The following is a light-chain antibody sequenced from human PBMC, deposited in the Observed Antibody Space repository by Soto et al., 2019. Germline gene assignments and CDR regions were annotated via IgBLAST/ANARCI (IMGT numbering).Light chain of an antibody. CDR2: DAS. CDR3: QQYNSYSGT. V-gene: IGKV1-5*01. Sequence: DIQMTQSPSTLSASVGDRVTITCRASQSISSWVAWYQQKPGKAPKLLIYDASSLESGVPSRFSGSGSGTEFTLTISSLQPDDFATYYCQQYNSYSGTFGPGTKVDIK. J-gene: IGKJ3*01. CDR1: QSISSW.